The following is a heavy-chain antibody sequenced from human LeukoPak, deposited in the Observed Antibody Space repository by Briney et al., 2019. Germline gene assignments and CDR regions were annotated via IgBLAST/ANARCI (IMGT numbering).Heavy chain of an antibody. CDR3: ARVPTTSGWEYYFDY. CDR1: GGTFSSYA. V-gene: IGHV1-69*01. J-gene: IGHJ4*02. CDR2: IIPIFGTA. Sequence: SVKVSCKASGGTFSSYAISWVRQAPGQGLEWMGGIIPIFGTANYAQKFQGRVTITADESTSTAYMELSSLRSEDTAVYHCARVPTTSGWEYYFDYWGQGTLVTVSS. D-gene: IGHD6-19*01.